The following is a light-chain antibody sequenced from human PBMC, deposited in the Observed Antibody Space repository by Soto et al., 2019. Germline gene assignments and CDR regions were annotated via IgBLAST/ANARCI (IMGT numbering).Light chain of an antibody. V-gene: IGKV3-15*01. CDR3: QQGHNWPLT. J-gene: IGKJ2*01. CDR1: QRISSQ. Sequence: EIVMTQSPATLSVSPGESATLSCRASQRISSQLAWYQQKPGQPPRLLIYGASTRATGVPARFTGSASGSDFTLTISGLQSEDFAVYYCQQGHNWPLTFGQGTRLEI. CDR2: GAS.